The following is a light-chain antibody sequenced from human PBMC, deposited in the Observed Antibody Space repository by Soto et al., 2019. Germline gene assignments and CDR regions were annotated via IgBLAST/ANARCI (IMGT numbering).Light chain of an antibody. J-gene: IGKJ1*01. Sequence: EIVLTQSPGTLSLSPGERVTLSCRASQSVRSNLSWYQQKPGQSPRLLIYGASTRATGIPDRFSGSGSGTDFTLTISRLEAEDFAVYYCHHYDAAMWTFGQGTKVEIK. CDR1: QSVRSN. CDR3: HHYDAAMWT. V-gene: IGKV3-20*01. CDR2: GAS.